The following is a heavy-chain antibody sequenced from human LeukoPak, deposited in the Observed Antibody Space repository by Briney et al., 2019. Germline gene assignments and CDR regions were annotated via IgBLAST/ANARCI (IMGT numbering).Heavy chain of an antibody. CDR1: GFTFSSYA. V-gene: IGHV3-30*04. CDR2: ISYDGSNK. CDR3: ARDEQGSGWFGAFDI. J-gene: IGHJ3*02. Sequence: GRSLRLSCAASGFTFSSYAMHWVRQAPGKGLEWVAVISYDGSNKYYADSVKGGFTISRDNSKNTLYLQMNSLRAEDTAVYYCARDEQGSGWFGAFDIWGQGTMVTVSS. D-gene: IGHD6-19*01.